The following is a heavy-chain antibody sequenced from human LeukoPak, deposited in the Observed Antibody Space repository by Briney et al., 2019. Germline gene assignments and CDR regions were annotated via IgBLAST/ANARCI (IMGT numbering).Heavy chain of an antibody. J-gene: IGHJ4*02. V-gene: IGHV3-30-3*01. D-gene: IGHD7-27*01. CDR3: ARGPTGEVPFDY. Sequence: GGSLRLSCAASGFTFSSYAMHWVRQAPGKGLEWVAVISYDGNNKYYADSVKGRFTISRDNSKNTLYLQMDSLRAEDTAVYYCARGPTGEVPFDYWGQGTLVTVSS. CDR1: GFTFSSYA. CDR2: ISYDGNNK.